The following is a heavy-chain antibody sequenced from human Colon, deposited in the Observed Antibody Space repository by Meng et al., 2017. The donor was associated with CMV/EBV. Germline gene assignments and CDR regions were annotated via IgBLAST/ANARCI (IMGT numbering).Heavy chain of an antibody. J-gene: IGHJ4*02. D-gene: IGHD3-16*01. CDR1: GGSFSGYY. CDR3: ATAKRGTFDY. CDR2: INHSGST. V-gene: IGHV4-34*01. Sequence: ESLKISCAVYGGSFSGYYWSWIRQPPGKGLEWIGEINHSGSTNYNPSLKSRVSISVDTSKRQFSLKLSSVTAADTAVYYCATAKRGTFDYWGPGTLVTVSS.